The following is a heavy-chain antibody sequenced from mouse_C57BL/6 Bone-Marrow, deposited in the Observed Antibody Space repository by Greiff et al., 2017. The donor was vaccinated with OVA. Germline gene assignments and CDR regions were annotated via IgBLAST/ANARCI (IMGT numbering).Heavy chain of an antibody. V-gene: IGHV1-76*01. J-gene: IGHJ3*01. D-gene: IGHD2-4*01. CDR2: IYPGSGNT. CDR3: ARGFYYDYDEGFAY. Sequence: VKVVESGAELVRPGASVKLSCKASGYTFTDYYINWVKQRPGQGLEWIARIYPGSGNTYYNEKFKGKATLTAEKSSSTAYMQLSSLTSEDSAVYFCARGFYYDYDEGFAYWGQGTLVTVSA. CDR1: GYTFTDYY.